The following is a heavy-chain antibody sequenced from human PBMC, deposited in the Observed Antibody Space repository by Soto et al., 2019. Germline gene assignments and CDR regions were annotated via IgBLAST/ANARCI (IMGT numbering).Heavy chain of an antibody. Sequence: QLQLQESGPGLVKPSETLSLTCTVSGGSISSSSYYWGWIRQPPGKGLEWIGSIYYSGSTYYNPSLKSRVTISVDTSKNQFSLKLSSVTAADTAVYYCARHGGGVYYGSGSYYVFDYWGQGTLVTVSS. CDR3: ARHGGGVYYGSGSYYVFDY. CDR1: GGSISSSSYY. J-gene: IGHJ4*02. D-gene: IGHD3-10*01. V-gene: IGHV4-39*01. CDR2: IYYSGST.